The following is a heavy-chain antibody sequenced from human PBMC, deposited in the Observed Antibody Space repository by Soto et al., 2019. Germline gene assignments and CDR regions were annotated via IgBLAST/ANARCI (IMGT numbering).Heavy chain of an antibody. CDR2: IIPIFGTA. Sequence: QVQLVQSGAEVKKPGSSVKVSCKASGGTFSSYAISWVRQAPGQGLEWMGGIIPIFGTANYAQKFQGRVTITADESTSTAYMELSSLRSEDTAVYYCARDPVDTAMVGGHNWFDPWGQGTLVTVSS. V-gene: IGHV1-69*12. D-gene: IGHD5-18*01. CDR1: GGTFSSYA. J-gene: IGHJ5*02. CDR3: ARDPVDTAMVGGHNWFDP.